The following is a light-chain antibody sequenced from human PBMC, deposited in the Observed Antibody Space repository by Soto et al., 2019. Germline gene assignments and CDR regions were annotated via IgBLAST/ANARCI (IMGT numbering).Light chain of an antibody. J-gene: IGLJ3*02. Sequence: QTVVTQEPSFLVSPGRTVTLTCGLSSGSVSTSYYPSWYQQTPGQAPRTLIYNTNTRSSGVPDRFSGSILGNKAALTITGAQADDESDYYCVLYMGSGISVFGGGTKLTVL. CDR2: NTN. CDR3: VLYMGSGISV. V-gene: IGLV8-61*01. CDR1: SGSVSTSYY.